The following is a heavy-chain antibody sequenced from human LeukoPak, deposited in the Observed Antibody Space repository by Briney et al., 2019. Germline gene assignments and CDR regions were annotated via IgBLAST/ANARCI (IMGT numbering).Heavy chain of an antibody. CDR1: GFTFSSYS. D-gene: IGHD3-10*01. J-gene: IGHJ6*03. CDR3: AREGVTMVRGVIITRTMDV. CDR2: ISSSSYI. Sequence: PGGSLRLSCAASGFTFSSYSMNWVRQAPGKGLEWVSSISSSSYIYYADSVKGRFTISRDNAKNSLYLQMNSLRAEDTAVYYCAREGVTMVRGVIITRTMDVWGKGTTVTVSS. V-gene: IGHV3-21*01.